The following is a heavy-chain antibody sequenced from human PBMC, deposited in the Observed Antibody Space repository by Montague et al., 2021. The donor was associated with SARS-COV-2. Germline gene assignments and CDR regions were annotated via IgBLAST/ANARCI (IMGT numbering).Heavy chain of an antibody. Sequence: TLSLTCTVSGGSISSGSYYWSWIRQPAGKGLEWIGRIYTSGSTNYNPPLKSRVTISGDTSKNQFSLKLSSVTAAAMAVYYRARADFWNGYLCFDYWGQGTLVTVSS. CDR2: IYTSGST. J-gene: IGHJ4*02. V-gene: IGHV4-61*02. D-gene: IGHD3-3*01. CDR3: ARADFWNGYLCFDY. CDR1: GGSISSGSYY.